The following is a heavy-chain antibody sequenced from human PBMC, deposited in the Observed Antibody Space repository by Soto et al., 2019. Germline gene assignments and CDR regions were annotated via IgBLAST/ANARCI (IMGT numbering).Heavy chain of an antibody. CDR3: GRALRFLEWPHTYYGMDV. D-gene: IGHD3-3*01. CDR2: ISYDGSNK. J-gene: IGHJ6*01. V-gene: IGHV3-30-3*01. Sequence: GGSLRLSCAASGFTFSSYAMHWVRQAPGKGLEWVAVISYDGSNKYYADSVKGRFTISRDNSKNTLYLQMNSLRAEDTAVYYCGRALRFLEWPHTYYGMDVWGQGTTGNGS. CDR1: GFTFSSYA.